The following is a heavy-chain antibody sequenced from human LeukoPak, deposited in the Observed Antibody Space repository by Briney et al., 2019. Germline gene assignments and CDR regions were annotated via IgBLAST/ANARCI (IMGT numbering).Heavy chain of an antibody. CDR3: AGPYCSSTSCPTFDD. J-gene: IGHJ4*02. V-gene: IGHV3-48*01. D-gene: IGHD2-2*01. Sequence: TGGSLRLSCAASGFSLSNYNMNWVRQAPGKGLEWVSYISSDSRTIFYADSVKGRFTISRDNAKNSLYLQMNSLRAEDTAMYYCAGPYCSSTSCPTFDDWGQGTLVTVSS. CDR1: GFSLSNYN. CDR2: ISSDSRTI.